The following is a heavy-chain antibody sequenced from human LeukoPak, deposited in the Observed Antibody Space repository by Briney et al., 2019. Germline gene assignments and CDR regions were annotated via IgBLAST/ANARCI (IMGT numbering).Heavy chain of an antibody. CDR3: AKAGSKWYRGNDCTY. D-gene: IGHD1-1*01. CDR2: ISGSGDTT. J-gene: IGHJ4*02. Sequence: GGSLRLSCAASGFTFSSYVMTWVRQAPGKGLEWVSSISGSGDTTYYADSVKGHFTIFRDNSKSMLYLQMNSVRAEDTAVYYCAKAGSKWYRGNDCTYWGQGTLVTVSS. CDR1: GFTFSSYV. V-gene: IGHV3-23*01.